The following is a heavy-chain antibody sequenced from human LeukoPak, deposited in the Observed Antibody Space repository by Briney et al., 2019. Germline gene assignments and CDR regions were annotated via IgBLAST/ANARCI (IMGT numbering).Heavy chain of an antibody. CDR1: GGSITSSNSY. Sequence: PSETLSLTCTVSGGSITSSNSYWGWIRQPPGKGLEWIGSIYYSGSTYYNPSLKSRVTISVDTSKNQFSLKLSSVTAADTAVYYCARSDCSSTNCYPYYYYYGMDVWGQGTTVTASS. V-gene: IGHV4-39*01. CDR3: ARSDCSSTNCYPYYYYYGMDV. D-gene: IGHD2-2*01. J-gene: IGHJ6*02. CDR2: IYYSGST.